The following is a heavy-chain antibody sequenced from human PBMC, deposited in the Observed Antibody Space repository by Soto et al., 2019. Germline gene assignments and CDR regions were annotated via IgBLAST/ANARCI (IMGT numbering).Heavy chain of an antibody. CDR3: ARDLGDYVWGSYRYTDNWFDP. CDR2: INPNSDGT. D-gene: IGHD3-16*02. CDR1: GYTFTGYY. V-gene: IGHV1-2*02. J-gene: IGHJ5*02. Sequence: ASVKVPCKASGYTFTGYYMHWVRQAPGQGLEWMGWINPNSDGTNYAQKFQGRVTMTRDTSISTAYMELSRLRSDDTAVYYCARDLGDYVWGSYRYTDNWFDPWGQGTLVTVS.